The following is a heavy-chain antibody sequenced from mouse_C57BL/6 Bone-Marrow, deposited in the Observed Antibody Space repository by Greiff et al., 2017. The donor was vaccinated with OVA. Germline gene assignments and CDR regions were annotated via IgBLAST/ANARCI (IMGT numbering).Heavy chain of an antibody. J-gene: IGHJ3*01. D-gene: IGHD1-1*01. CDR1: GYAFSSSW. CDR2: IYPGDGDT. CDR3: ASHYYGSSYDAY. V-gene: IGHV1-82*01. Sequence: QVQLQQSGPELVKPGASVKISCKASGYAFSSSWMNWVKQRPGKGLEWIGRIYPGDGDTNYNGKFKGKATLTADKSSSTAYMQLSSLTSEVAAVYFGASHYYGSSYDAYWGQGTLVTVSA.